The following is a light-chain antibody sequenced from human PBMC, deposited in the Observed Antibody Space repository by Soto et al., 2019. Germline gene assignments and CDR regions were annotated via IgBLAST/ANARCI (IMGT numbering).Light chain of an antibody. J-gene: IGKJ3*01. CDR1: ESVHRN. CDR2: DAS. Sequence: EVVMTQSPATLSVSPGERVTLSCRASESVHRNLAWYQQKPGQGPSLLSYDASTRDTGVPDRFTGSGSGTEFTLTISSLQSEDFGVYHCQHYSSWPPTFGPGTKVEIK. CDR3: QHYSSWPPT. V-gene: IGKV3-15*01.